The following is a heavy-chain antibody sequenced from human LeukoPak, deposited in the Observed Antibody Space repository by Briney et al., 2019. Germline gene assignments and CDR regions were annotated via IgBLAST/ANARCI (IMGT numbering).Heavy chain of an antibody. Sequence: ASVTVSCKASGYTFTDYYMHWVRQAPGQGLEWMGWINSNSGDRRYARDVHGRITLTRDTSVSTAYMEQSSLRSDDTAVYYCARYTVYDYIWGSMHWGQGTLVTVSS. J-gene: IGHJ4*02. V-gene: IGHV1-2*02. CDR3: ARYTVYDYIWGSMH. CDR2: INSNSGDR. D-gene: IGHD3-16*01. CDR1: GYTFTDYY.